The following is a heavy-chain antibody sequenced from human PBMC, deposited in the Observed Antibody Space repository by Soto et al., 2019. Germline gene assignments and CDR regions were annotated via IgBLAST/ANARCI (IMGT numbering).Heavy chain of an antibody. D-gene: IGHD3-22*01. CDR2: IYYSGST. V-gene: IGHV4-39*01. CDR3: ARHMYYYDSSGYSDDYYFDY. J-gene: IGHJ4*02. CDR1: GGSLSSSSYY. Sequence: PSETLSITCTVSGGSLSSSSYYWGWIRQPPGKGLDWIGSIYYSGSTYYNPSLRSRVTISVDTSKNQFSLKLSSVTAADTAVYYCARHMYYYDSSGYSDDYYFDYWGQGTLVTVSS.